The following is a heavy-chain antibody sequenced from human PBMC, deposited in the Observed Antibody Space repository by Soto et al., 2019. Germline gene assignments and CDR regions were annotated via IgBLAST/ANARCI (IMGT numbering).Heavy chain of an antibody. D-gene: IGHD5-18*01. J-gene: IGHJ6*02. CDR1: GYSFTSYW. V-gene: IGHV5-10-1*01. CDR2: IDPSDSYT. CDR3: ARLWVLGYSYGYNNYYYGMDV. Sequence: GESLKISCKGSGYSFTSYWISWVRQMPGKGLEWMGRIDPSDSYTNYSPSFQGHVTISADKSISTAYLQWSSLKASDTAMYYCARLWVLGYSYGYNNYYYGMDVWGQGTTVTVSS.